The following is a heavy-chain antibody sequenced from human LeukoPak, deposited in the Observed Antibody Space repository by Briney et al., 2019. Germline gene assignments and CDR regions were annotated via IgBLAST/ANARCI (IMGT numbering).Heavy chain of an antibody. CDR2: IRSSGGTT. CDR3: AKGLGYCSGDTCYYYFDN. J-gene: IGHJ4*02. V-gene: IGHV3-23*01. CDR1: GFTFSSYA. D-gene: IGHD2-15*01. Sequence: PGGSLRLSCTASGFTFSSYAMTWVRQAPGKGLEWVSTIRSSGGTTYYADSMKGRFTISRDNSKNTLYLQMNSLRAKDTAVYYCAKGLGYCSGDTCYYYFDNWGQGTLVTVSS.